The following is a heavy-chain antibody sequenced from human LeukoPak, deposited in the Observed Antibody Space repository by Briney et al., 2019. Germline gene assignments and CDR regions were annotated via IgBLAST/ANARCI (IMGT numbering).Heavy chain of an antibody. CDR1: GYTFTSYD. CDR3: ARYEPLLRYFQH. Sequence: ASVKVSCKASGYTFTSYDINWVRQATGQGLEWMGWMNPNSGNIGYAQKFQGRVTMTRNTTINTAYMELSSLRSEDTAVYYCARYEPLLRYFQHWGQGTLVTVSS. J-gene: IGHJ1*01. V-gene: IGHV1-8*01. CDR2: MNPNSGNI. D-gene: IGHD3-16*01.